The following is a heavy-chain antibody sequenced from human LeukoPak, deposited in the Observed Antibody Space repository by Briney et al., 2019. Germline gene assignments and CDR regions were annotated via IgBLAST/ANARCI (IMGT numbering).Heavy chain of an antibody. V-gene: IGHV3-30*18. CDR1: GFTFSSYG. CDR2: ISYDGSNK. CDR3: AKGVAVAGHFDY. D-gene: IGHD6-19*01. Sequence: PGGSLRLSCTASGFTFSSYGMHWVRQAPGKGLEWVAVISYDGSNKYYADSVKGRFTISRDNSKNTLYLQMNSLRAEDTALYYCAKGVAVAGHFDYWGQGTLVTVSS. J-gene: IGHJ4*02.